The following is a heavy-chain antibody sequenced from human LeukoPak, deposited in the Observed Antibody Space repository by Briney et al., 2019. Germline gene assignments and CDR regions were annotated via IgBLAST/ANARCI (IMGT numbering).Heavy chain of an antibody. V-gene: IGHV5-51*01. CDR1: GYNFISYW. CDR3: ARTNMPAREGPYFDY. CDR2: IYPGDSDT. D-gene: IGHD2-2*01. J-gene: IGHJ4*02. Sequence: GESLKISCKGPGYNFISYWIGWVRQMPGKGLEWMGIIYPGDSDTRYSPSFQGQVTISADKSISTAYLQWSSLKASDTAIYYCARTNMPAREGPYFDYWGQGTLVTVSS.